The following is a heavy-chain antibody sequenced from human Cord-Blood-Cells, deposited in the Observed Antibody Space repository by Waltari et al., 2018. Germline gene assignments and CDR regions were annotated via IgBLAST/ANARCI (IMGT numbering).Heavy chain of an antibody. J-gene: IGHJ4*02. Sequence: QVQLQESGPGLVKPSETLSLTCTVSGGSISSYYWSWIRQPPWQGPAWIGYIYYSGSTNYNPSLKSRVTISVDTSKNQFSLKLSSVTAADTAVYYCARVRRTVGYCSSTSCHYYFDYWGQGTLVTVSS. CDR1: GGSISSYY. CDR2: IYYSGST. CDR3: ARVRRTVGYCSSTSCHYYFDY. D-gene: IGHD2-2*01. V-gene: IGHV4-59*01.